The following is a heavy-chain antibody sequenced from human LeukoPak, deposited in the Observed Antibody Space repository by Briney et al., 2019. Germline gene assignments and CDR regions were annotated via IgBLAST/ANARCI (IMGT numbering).Heavy chain of an antibody. CDR1: GYTFTTYL. J-gene: IGHJ4*02. Sequence: ASVKVSCKASGYTFTTYLIHWVQQAPGQGLEWMGVINPSGGSTSYAQNFQGRLTMTRDTSTSTVYMELSSLRSEDTALYYCARPNYYGSETYSFYYWGQGTLVTVSS. CDR2: INPSGGST. V-gene: IGHV1-46*01. CDR3: ARPNYYGSETYSFYY. D-gene: IGHD3-10*01.